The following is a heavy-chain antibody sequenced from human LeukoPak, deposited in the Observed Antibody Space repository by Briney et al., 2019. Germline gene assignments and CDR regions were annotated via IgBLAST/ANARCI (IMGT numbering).Heavy chain of an antibody. D-gene: IGHD1-1*01. V-gene: IGHV4-34*01. J-gene: IGHJ3*02. Sequence: SETLSLTCAVYGGSFSGYYWSWIRQPPGRGLEWVGEINHSGSTNYNPSLKSRVTISVDTSKNQFSLKLSSVTDLGRVMYYCARPRAIGTAYDAFHIWRQATMVTVSS. CDR1: GGSFSGYY. CDR3: ARPRAIGTAYDAFHI. CDR2: INHSGST.